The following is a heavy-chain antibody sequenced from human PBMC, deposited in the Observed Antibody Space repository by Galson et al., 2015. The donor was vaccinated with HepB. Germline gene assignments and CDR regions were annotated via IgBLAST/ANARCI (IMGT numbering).Heavy chain of an antibody. D-gene: IGHD2-2*02. Sequence: SLRLSCAASGFTFSSYSMNWVRQAPGKGLEWVSSISSSSSYIYYADSVKGRFTISRDNAKNSLYLQMNSLRAEDTAVYYCARGFVVVPAAIGDPEAFDIWGQGTMVTVSS. CDR1: GFTFSSYS. CDR2: ISSSSSYI. V-gene: IGHV3-21*01. CDR3: ARGFVVVPAAIGDPEAFDI. J-gene: IGHJ3*02.